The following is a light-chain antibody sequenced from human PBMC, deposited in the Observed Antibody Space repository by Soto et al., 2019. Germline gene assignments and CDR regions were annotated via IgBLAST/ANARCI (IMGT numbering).Light chain of an antibody. V-gene: IGLV2-8*01. Sequence: QSALTQPPSASGSPGQSVTISCTGTSSDVGGYKFVSWYQQHPGKAPKLLIYEVTQRPSGVPDRFSGSKSGNTASLTVSGLQAEDDADYYCEAWDSSLSAGVFGGGTKVTVL. J-gene: IGLJ3*02. CDR3: EAWDSSLSAGV. CDR2: EVT. CDR1: SSDVGGYKF.